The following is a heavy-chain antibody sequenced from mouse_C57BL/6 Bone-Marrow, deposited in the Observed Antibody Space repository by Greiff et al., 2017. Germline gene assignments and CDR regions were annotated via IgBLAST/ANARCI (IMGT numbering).Heavy chain of an antibody. J-gene: IGHJ2*01. D-gene: IGHD1-1*01. CDR2: IYPGDGDT. V-gene: IGHV1-80*01. CDR3: ARGDGSSYDYFDY. CDR1: GYAFRSYW. Sequence: QVQLKQSGAELVKPGASVKISCKASGYAFRSYWMNWVKQRPGKGLEWIGQIYPGDGDTNYNGKFKGKATLTADKSSSTAYMQLSSLTSEDSAVYFCARGDGSSYDYFDYWGQGTTLTVSS.